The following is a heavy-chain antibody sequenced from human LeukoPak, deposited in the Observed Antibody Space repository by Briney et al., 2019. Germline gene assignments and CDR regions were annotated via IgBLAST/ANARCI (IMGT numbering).Heavy chain of an antibody. CDR3: TRGGVRSSDYYYMDV. D-gene: IGHD3-10*01. Sequence: GASVKVSCKASGYSFTDVYIHWVRQAPGQGLEWMGRINPNSGGTSYAQKFQGRVTMTRDTSISTAYMELNRLRSDDTALYYCTRGGVRSSDYYYMDVWGKGTTVTVSS. CDR2: INPNSGGT. CDR1: GYSFTDVY. V-gene: IGHV1-2*02. J-gene: IGHJ6*03.